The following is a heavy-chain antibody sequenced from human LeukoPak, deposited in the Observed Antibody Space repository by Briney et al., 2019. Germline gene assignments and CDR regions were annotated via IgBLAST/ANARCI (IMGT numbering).Heavy chain of an antibody. CDR3: AKDLLGDSF. CDR2: IGGSSGST. J-gene: IGHJ4*02. CDR1: GFTLSIYG. V-gene: IGHV3-23*01. D-gene: IGHD2-21*02. Sequence: GGSLRLSCAASGFTLSIYGLSWVRQAPGKGLEWVSSIGGSSGSTYYADSVKGRFTVSRDNSKNTLYLQMNYLRAEDTAVYYCAKDLLGDSFWGQGTLVTVSS.